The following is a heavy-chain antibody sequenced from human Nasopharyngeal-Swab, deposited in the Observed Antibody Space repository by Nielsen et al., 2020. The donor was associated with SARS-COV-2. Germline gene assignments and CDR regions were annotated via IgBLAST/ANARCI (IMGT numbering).Heavy chain of an antibody. CDR2: IYHSGST. CDR3: ASSSGTPFDY. D-gene: IGHD1-14*01. J-gene: IGHJ4*02. V-gene: IGHV4-4*02. Sequence: VRQAPGKGLEWIGEIYHSGSTNYNPSLKSRVTISVVKSKNQFSLKLSSVTAADTAVYYCASSSGTPFDYWGQGTLVTVSS.